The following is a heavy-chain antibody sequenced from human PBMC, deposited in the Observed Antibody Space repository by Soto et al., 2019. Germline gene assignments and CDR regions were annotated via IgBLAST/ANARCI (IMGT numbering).Heavy chain of an antibody. Sequence: ASVKVSCKASGYTFTGYSVGWVRQAPGQGLEWMGWISAYSGDTYYAQRFQDRLTMTTDASTSTAYMELTSLRSDDTAVYYCARPSGSYGDYAWSLKYWGQGTLVTVPQ. J-gene: IGHJ4*02. V-gene: IGHV1-18*01. CDR1: GYTFTGYS. D-gene: IGHD4-17*01. CDR2: ISAYSGDT. CDR3: ARPSGSYGDYAWSLKY.